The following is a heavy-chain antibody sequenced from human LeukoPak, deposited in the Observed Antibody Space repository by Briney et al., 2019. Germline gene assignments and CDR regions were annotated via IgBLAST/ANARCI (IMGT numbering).Heavy chain of an antibody. J-gene: IGHJ4*02. CDR1: GFTFSSYA. D-gene: IGHD5-12*01. CDR2: ISGSGSTI. CDR3: ARLGGYEEFDY. V-gene: IGHV3-23*01. Sequence: GGSLRLSCAASGFTFSSYAMSWVRQAPGKGLEWVSAISGSGSTIYYADSVKGRFTISRDNAKNSLYLQMNSLRAEDTAVYYCARLGGYEEFDYWGQGTLVTVSS.